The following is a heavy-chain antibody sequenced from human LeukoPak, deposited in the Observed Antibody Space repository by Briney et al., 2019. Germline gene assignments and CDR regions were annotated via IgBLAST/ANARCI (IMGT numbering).Heavy chain of an antibody. J-gene: IGHJ5*02. CDR2: IYYSGST. D-gene: IGHD6-13*01. Sequence: SETLSLTCTVSGGSISSSSYYWGWIRQPPGKGLEWIGSIYYSGSTYYNPSLKSRVTISVDTSKNQFSLKLSSVPAADTAVYYCARGNHGYSSSWYSSWFDPWGQGTLVTVSS. CDR1: GGSISSSSYY. CDR3: ARGNHGYSSSWYSSWFDP. V-gene: IGHV4-39*01.